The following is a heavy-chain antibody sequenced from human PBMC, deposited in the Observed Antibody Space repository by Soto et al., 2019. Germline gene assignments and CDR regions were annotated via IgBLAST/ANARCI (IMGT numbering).Heavy chain of an antibody. D-gene: IGHD3-22*01. J-gene: IGHJ5*02. Sequence: ASVKVSCKASGYTFTSYGISWVRQAPGQGLEWMGWISAYNGNTNYAQKLQGRVTMTTDTSTSTAYMELRSLRSDDTAVYYCARDAPYDSSGYYYGWFDPWGQGTPVPAS. CDR2: ISAYNGNT. CDR1: GYTFTSYG. V-gene: IGHV1-18*04. CDR3: ARDAPYDSSGYYYGWFDP.